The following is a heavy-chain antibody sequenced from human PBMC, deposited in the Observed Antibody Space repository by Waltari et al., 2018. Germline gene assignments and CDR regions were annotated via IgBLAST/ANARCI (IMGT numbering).Heavy chain of an antibody. CDR3: ATIPTAVIDAFDI. Sequence: EVQLVESGGGLVKPGGSLRLSCVASGITFSTYRLNWVRQGPGKGLEWVSSISSNSDYVYYGDSVKGRFTISRDNAKNSLYLQMNSLKAEDTALYYCATIPTAVIDAFDIWGQGTMVTVSS. J-gene: IGHJ3*02. D-gene: IGHD6-13*01. CDR2: ISSNSDYV. V-gene: IGHV3-21*01. CDR1: GITFSTYR.